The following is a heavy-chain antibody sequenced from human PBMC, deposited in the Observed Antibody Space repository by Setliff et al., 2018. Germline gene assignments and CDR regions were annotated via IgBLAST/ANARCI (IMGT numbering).Heavy chain of an antibody. D-gene: IGHD3-3*01. Sequence: GGSLRLSCAASGFTFSSYWMHWVRQDPGKGLVWVSRVNDDGSSAMYADSVKGRFTMSRDNAKNTLYLQMNSLRAEDTAVYYCARAYYGTLSVHDYWGQGTLVTVSS. CDR3: ARAYYGTLSVHDY. V-gene: IGHV3-74*03. J-gene: IGHJ4*02. CDR1: GFTFSSYW. CDR2: VNDDGSSA.